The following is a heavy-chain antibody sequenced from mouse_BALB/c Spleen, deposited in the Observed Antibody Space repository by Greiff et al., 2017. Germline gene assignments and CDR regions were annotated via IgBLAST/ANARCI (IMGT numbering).Heavy chain of an antibody. D-gene: IGHD1-1*01. V-gene: IGHV5-6-2*01. CDR1: GFTFSSYY. Sequence: EVHLVESGGGLVKLGGSLKLSCAASGFTFSSYYMSWVRQTPEKRLELVAAINSNGGSTYYPDTVKGRFTISRDNAKNTLYLQMSSLKSEDTALYYCARHYYGSSYYYAMDYWGQGTSVTVSS. CDR3: ARHYYGSSYYYAMDY. CDR2: INSNGGST. J-gene: IGHJ4*01.